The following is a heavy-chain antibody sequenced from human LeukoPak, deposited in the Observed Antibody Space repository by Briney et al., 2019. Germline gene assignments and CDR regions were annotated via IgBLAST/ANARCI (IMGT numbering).Heavy chain of an antibody. Sequence: GGSLRFSCAASGITFSSYAMSWVRQAPGKGLEWVSAISVSGGSTYYADSVKGRFTISRDNSKNALYLQMNSLRAEDTAVYYCAKDLTGYYLGTNYYYYYYGMDVWGQGTTVTVSS. CDR3: AKDLTGYYLGTNYYYYYYGMDV. D-gene: IGHD3-9*01. V-gene: IGHV3-23*01. CDR2: ISVSGGST. CDR1: GITFSSYA. J-gene: IGHJ6*02.